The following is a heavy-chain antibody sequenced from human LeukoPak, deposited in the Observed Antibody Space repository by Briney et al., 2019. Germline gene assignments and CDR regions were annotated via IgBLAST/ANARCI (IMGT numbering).Heavy chain of an antibody. CDR1: GFTVSSNY. CDR2: IYSGGST. V-gene: IGHV3-53*01. D-gene: IGHD3-22*01. CDR3: AKGSYYDSSGSFYFDY. Sequence: GGSLRLSCAASGFTVSSNYMSWVRQAPGKGLEWVSVIYSGGSTYYADSVKGRFTISRDNSKNTLYLQMNSLRAEDTAVYYCAKGSYYDSSGSFYFDYWGREPWSPSPQ. J-gene: IGHJ4*02.